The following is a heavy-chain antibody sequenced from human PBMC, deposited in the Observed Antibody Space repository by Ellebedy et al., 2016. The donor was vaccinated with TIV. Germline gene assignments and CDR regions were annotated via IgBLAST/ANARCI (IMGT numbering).Heavy chain of an antibody. J-gene: IGHJ3*01. Sequence: PGGSLRLSCAASGLTFSSHAMSWVRQAPGKGLEWVSSISDSGGNTYYADSVKGRFTIPRDNSKDTLFLQMNSLRAEDTAIYFCARDPVGVGPAFDVWGQGTMVTVSS. CDR3: ARDPVGVGPAFDV. CDR1: GLTFSSHA. CDR2: ISDSGGNT. V-gene: IGHV3-23*01. D-gene: IGHD4-23*01.